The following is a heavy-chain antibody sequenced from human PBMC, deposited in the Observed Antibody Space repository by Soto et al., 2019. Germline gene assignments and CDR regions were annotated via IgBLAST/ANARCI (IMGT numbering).Heavy chain of an antibody. CDR1: GFSFGDYA. CDR2: IRSKAFGGTT. V-gene: IGHV3-49*03. Sequence: PVGSLRLSCTASGFSFGDYAMSWFRQAPGKGLEWVGFIRSKAFGGTTEYAASLKGRFTVSRDDSESIAYLQMNSLKTEDTAVYYCTRTYYDFWSNYYRYSSGSYYFDYWGQGTLVTVSS. J-gene: IGHJ4*02. D-gene: IGHD3-3*01. CDR3: TRTYYDFWSNYYRYSSGSYYFDY.